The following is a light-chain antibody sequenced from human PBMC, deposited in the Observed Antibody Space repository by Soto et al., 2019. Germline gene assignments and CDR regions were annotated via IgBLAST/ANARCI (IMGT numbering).Light chain of an antibody. J-gene: IGKJ3*01. CDR1: QSVSGN. Sequence: EIVMTQSPATLSVSPGERATLSCRASQSVSGNLAWYQQKPGQAPRPLIYGASTRATGLPARFSGSGSGTEFTLTISSLQSEDFALYYCQQYDHWPFTFGPGTKVDIK. V-gene: IGKV3-15*01. CDR3: QQYDHWPFT. CDR2: GAS.